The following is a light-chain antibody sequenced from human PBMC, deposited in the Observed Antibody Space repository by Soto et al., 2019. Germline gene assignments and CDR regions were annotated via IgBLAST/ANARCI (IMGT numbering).Light chain of an antibody. CDR3: QQANSFLIT. J-gene: IGKJ5*01. CDR2: AAS. Sequence: DIQMTQSPSSVSASVGDRVTITCRASQGIGSWLAWYQQKPGKAPKLLIYAASSLQSGVPSRFSGSGSGTDFTLTISSLQAADFATYYCQQANSFLITFGQGTRLEIK. CDR1: QGIGSW. V-gene: IGKV1-12*01.